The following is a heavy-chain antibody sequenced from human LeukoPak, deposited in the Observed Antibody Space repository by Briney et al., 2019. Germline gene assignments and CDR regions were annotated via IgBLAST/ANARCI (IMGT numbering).Heavy chain of an antibody. D-gene: IGHD3-22*01. CDR1: GYTFTRYY. J-gene: IGHJ3*02. V-gene: IGHV1-46*01. Sequence: AVSVKVSCKASGYTFTRYYMHWVRQAPGQGLEWMGIINPSGGNTNYAQKFQGRVTMTRDMSTSTVYMELSSLRSEDTAVYYCARERSSGYNDAFDIWGQGTMVTVSS. CDR3: ARERSSGYNDAFDI. CDR2: INPSGGNT.